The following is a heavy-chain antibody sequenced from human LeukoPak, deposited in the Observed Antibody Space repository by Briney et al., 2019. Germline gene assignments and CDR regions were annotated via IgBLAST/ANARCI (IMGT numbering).Heavy chain of an antibody. CDR2: ISSSGSTI. D-gene: IGHD5-18*01. J-gene: IGHJ5*02. CDR3: AGGYSYGYSNWFDP. V-gene: IGHV3-11*01. Sequence: PGRSLRLSCAASGFTFSDYYMSWIRQASGKGLEWVSYISSSGSTIYYADSVKGRFTISRDNAKNSLYLQMNSLRAEDTAVYYCAGGYSYGYSNWFDPWGQGIMVTVSS. CDR1: GFTFSDYY.